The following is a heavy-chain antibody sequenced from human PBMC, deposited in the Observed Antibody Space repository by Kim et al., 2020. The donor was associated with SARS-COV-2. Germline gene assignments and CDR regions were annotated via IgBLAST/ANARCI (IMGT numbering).Heavy chain of an antibody. D-gene: IGHD1-7*01. Sequence: SETLSLTCTVSGGSISGYYWSWIRQPPGKGLEWIGYIYYTGSTNYNPSLQSRVTISIDTSKNQVSLKLTSVTASDTAVYYCARDGNWNYQGWFDPWGQGTLVTVSS. V-gene: IGHV4-59*01. J-gene: IGHJ5*02. CDR1: GGSISGYY. CDR3: ARDGNWNYQGWFDP. CDR2: IYYTGST.